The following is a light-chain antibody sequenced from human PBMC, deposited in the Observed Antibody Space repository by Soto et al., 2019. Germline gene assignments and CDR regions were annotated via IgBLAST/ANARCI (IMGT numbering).Light chain of an antibody. CDR3: FSNDAGSTYV. CDR2: EAS. V-gene: IGLV2-23*01. J-gene: IGLJ1*01. CDR1: SSDVGSHNL. Sequence: QSALTQPASVSGSPGQSITISCTGTSSDVGSHNLVSWYQQFPGKAPKLIIFEASKRPSGVSNRFSGSKSGSTASLTISGLQAEDEADYYCFSNDAGSTYVFGSGTKVTGL.